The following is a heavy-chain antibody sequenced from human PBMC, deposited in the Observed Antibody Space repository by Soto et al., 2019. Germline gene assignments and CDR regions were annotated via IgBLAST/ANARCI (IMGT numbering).Heavy chain of an antibody. CDR2: IGSAGDP. CDR1: GFTFSSSD. Sequence: GGSLRLSCAASGFTFSSSDMHWFRQATVKGLEWVSGIGSAGDPYYAGSVKGRFTISRENAKNSLYLQMNSLRAGDTAVYYCARWNWQQLAFDYWVQGTLAAVSA. J-gene: IGHJ4*02. D-gene: IGHD6-13*01. CDR3: ARWNWQQLAFDY. V-gene: IGHV3-13*05.